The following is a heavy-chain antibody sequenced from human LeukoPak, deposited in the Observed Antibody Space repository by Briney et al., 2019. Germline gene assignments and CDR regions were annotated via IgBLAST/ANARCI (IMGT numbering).Heavy chain of an antibody. Sequence: GGSLRLSCAVSGITLGNYGMSRVRQAPGKGLEWVAGISGGGGTTKYADSVKGRLTISRDNPKTTLYLKMNSLRAEDTAVYFCAKRGVVIRVILVGFHKEAYYFESWGQGALVTVSS. CDR2: ISGGGGTT. J-gene: IGHJ4*02. CDR3: AKRGVVIRVILVGFHKEAYYFES. CDR1: GITLGNYG. D-gene: IGHD3/OR15-3a*01. V-gene: IGHV3-23*01.